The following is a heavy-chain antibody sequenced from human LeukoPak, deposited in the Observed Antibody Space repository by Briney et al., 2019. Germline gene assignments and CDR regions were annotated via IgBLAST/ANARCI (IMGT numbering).Heavy chain of an antibody. J-gene: IGHJ5*02. D-gene: IGHD3-10*01. Sequence: ASVKVSCKASRYTFIDYYIHWVRQAPGQGLEWMGWINPNSGGTNYAQKFQGRVTMTRDTSIRTAYMELSRLRSDDTAVYYCARDPNYYGSGSYGSRWFDPWGQGTLVTVSS. CDR3: ARDPNYYGSGSYGSRWFDP. CDR2: INPNSGGT. V-gene: IGHV1-2*02. CDR1: RYTFIDYY.